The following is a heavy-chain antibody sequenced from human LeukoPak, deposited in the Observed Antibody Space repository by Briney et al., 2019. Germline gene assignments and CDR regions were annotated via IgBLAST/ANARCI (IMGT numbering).Heavy chain of an antibody. CDR3: ARRVRGPSSYYYYYGTDV. D-gene: IGHD3-10*01. CDR1: GFTFSSYW. CDR2: IKQDGSEK. Sequence: GGSLRLSCAASGFTFSSYWMSWVRQAPGKGLEWVANIKQDGSEKYYVDSVKGRFTISRDNAKNSLYLQMNSRRAEDTAVYYCARRVRGPSSYYYYYGTDVWGQGTTVTVSS. J-gene: IGHJ6*02. V-gene: IGHV3-7*01.